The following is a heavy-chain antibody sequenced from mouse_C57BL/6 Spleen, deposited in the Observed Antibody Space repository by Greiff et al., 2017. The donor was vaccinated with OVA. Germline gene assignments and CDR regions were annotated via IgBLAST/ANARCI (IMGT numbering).Heavy chain of an antibody. CDR2: ILPGSGST. CDR3: ARLKGIYDPWFAY. J-gene: IGHJ3*01. V-gene: IGHV1-9*01. D-gene: IGHD2-3*01. CDR1: GYTFTGYW. Sequence: QVQLQQSGAELMKPGASVKLSCKATGYTFTGYWIEWVKQRPGHGLEWIGEILPGSGSTNYNEKFKGKATFTSDTSSNTAYMPLSSLTTADSAIYYCARLKGIYDPWFAYWGQGTLVTVSA.